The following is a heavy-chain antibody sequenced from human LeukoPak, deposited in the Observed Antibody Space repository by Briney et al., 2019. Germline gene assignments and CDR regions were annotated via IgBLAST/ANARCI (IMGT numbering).Heavy chain of an antibody. D-gene: IGHD3-3*01. CDR3: ARDSRVVIPGSSAFDI. CDR2: IYSGGST. Sequence: GGSLRLSCAASGFTVSSNYMSWVRQAPGKGLEWVSVIYSGGSTYYADSVKGRFTISRDNSKNTLYLQMNSLRAEDTAVYYCARDSRVVIPGSSAFDIWGQGTMVTVSS. CDR1: GFTVSSNY. J-gene: IGHJ3*02. V-gene: IGHV3-53*01.